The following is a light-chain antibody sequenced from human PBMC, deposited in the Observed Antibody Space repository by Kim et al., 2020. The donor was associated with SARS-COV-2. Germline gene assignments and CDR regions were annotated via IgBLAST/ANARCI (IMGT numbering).Light chain of an antibody. CDR2: QDT. J-gene: IGLJ3*02. CDR1: NLGDKY. V-gene: IGLV3-1*01. CDR3: QAWDRSTAV. Sequence: VSPGQAATIACSGYNLGDKYASWYQQRPGRSPLLVIYQDTKRPSGIPARFSGSNSGNTATLTISGTQSMDEADYYCQAWDRSTAVFGGGTQLTVL.